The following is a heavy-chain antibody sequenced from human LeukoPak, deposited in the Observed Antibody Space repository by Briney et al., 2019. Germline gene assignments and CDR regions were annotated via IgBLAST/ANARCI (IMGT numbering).Heavy chain of an antibody. CDR1: GGTFSSYA. V-gene: IGHV1-69*13. CDR3: ARGKIVVVVAATPYYYYGMDV. D-gene: IGHD2-15*01. J-gene: IGHJ6*02. Sequence: GASVKVSCKASGGTFSSYAISWVRQAPGQGLEWMGGIIPIFGTANYAQKFQGRVTITADESTSTAYMELSSLRSEDTAAYYCARGKIVVVVAATPYYYYGMDVWGQGTTVTVSS. CDR2: IIPIFGTA.